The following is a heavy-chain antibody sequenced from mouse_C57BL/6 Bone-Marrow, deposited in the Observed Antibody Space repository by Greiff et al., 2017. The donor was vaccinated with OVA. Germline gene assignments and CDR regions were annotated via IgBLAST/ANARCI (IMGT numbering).Heavy chain of an antibody. CDR2: IWGGGST. Sequence: QVQLQESGPGLVAPSPSLSISCTVSGFSLTSYGVDWVRQPPGKGLEWLGVIWGGGSTTYNSAIMSRLSISTDNSKTQVFLKMNSLQTDDTAMYVCANRGLLDWYFDVWGTGTTVTVSS. J-gene: IGHJ1*03. CDR3: ANRGLLDWYFDV. V-gene: IGHV2-9*01. CDR1: GFSLTSYG. D-gene: IGHD2-3*01.